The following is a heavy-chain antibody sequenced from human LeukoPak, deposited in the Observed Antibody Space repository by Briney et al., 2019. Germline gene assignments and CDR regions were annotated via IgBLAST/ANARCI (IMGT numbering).Heavy chain of an antibody. CDR3: AKDLRWDHPGFDP. V-gene: IGHV1-46*01. CDR2: INPGGGST. D-gene: IGHD4-23*01. Sequence: ASVKVSCKASGYTFTSYYIHWVRQAPGHGLEWNGIINPGGGSTSYAQKFQDRVTMTRDTSTSTVYMELSSLRSEDTAVYYCAKDLRWDHPGFDPWGQGTLVIVSS. J-gene: IGHJ5*02. CDR1: GYTFTSYY.